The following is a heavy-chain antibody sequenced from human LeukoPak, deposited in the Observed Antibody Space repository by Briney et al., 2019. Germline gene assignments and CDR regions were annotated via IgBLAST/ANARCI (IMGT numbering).Heavy chain of an antibody. CDR2: ITSTGATI. D-gene: IGHD3-22*01. V-gene: IGHV3-11*01. Sequence: GGSLRLSCAASGFTFSDYYMTWIRQAPGKGLEWVSHITSTGATIYYADSVKGRFTISRDNAKNSLSLQMNSLRAEDMAVYFCARVLSSGYSPFDYWGQGILVTVSS. CDR1: GFTFSDYY. J-gene: IGHJ4*02. CDR3: ARVLSSGYSPFDY.